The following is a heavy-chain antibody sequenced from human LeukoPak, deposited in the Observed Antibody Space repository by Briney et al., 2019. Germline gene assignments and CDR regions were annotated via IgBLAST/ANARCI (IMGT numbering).Heavy chain of an antibody. Sequence: ASVKVSCKASGYTFTGYYSHWVRQAPGQGLEWMGWINPHSGGTNYAQKFQGRVTMTRDTSTNTAYMELTSLRSDDTAVYYCTRVRGALGSDYGMDVWGQGTTVTVSS. V-gene: IGHV1-2*02. J-gene: IGHJ6*02. CDR3: TRVRGALGSDYGMDV. D-gene: IGHD7-27*01. CDR2: INPHSGGT. CDR1: GYTFTGYY.